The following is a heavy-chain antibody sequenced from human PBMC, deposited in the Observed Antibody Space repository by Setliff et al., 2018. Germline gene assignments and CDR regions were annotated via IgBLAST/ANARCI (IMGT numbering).Heavy chain of an antibody. J-gene: IGHJ6*02. Sequence: SVKVSCKASGGTFSSYAISWVRQAPGQGLEWMGGIIPILGIANYAQKFQGRVTITADKSTSTAYMELSSLRSEDTAVYYCARGVPAATNLESYGMEVWGQGTTVTVSS. V-gene: IGHV1-69*10. CDR2: IIPILGIA. CDR3: ARGVPAATNLESYGMEV. D-gene: IGHD2-2*01. CDR1: GGTFSSYA.